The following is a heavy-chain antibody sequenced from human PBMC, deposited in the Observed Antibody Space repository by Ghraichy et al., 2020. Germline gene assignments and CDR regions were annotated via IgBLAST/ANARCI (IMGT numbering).Heavy chain of an antibody. CDR3: ARDTTPLYTMSRRAGRFDP. D-gene: IGHD3-22*01. J-gene: IGHJ5*02. CDR2: INPNSGGT. Sequence: ASVKVSCKASGYTFTGYYMHWVRQAPGQGLEWMGRINPNSGGTNYAQKFQGRVTMTRDTSISTAYMELSRLRSDDTAVYYCARDTTPLYTMSRRAGRFDPWGQGTLVTVSS. CDR1: GYTFTGYY. V-gene: IGHV1-2*06.